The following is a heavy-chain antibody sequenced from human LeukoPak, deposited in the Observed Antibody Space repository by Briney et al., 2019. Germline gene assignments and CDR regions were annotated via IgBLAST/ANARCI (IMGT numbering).Heavy chain of an antibody. D-gene: IGHD3-22*01. CDR1: GGSISSGDYY. CDR3: ARDRITMIVVASGMDV. V-gene: IGHV4-30-4*01. J-gene: IGHJ6*02. Sequence: PSETLSLTCTVSGGSISSGDYYWSWIRQPPGKGLEWIGYIYYSGSTYYNPSLKSRVTISVDTSKNQFSLKLSSVTAADTAVYYCARDRITMIVVASGMDVWGQGTTVTVSS. CDR2: IYYSGST.